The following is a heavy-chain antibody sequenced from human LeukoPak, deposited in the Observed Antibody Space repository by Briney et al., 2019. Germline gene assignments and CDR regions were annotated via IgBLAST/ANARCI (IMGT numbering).Heavy chain of an antibody. J-gene: IGHJ6*03. CDR1: GGSFSGYY. CDR2: INHSGST. D-gene: IGHD6-6*01. Sequence: PSETLSLTCAVYGGSFSGYYWSWIRQPPGKGLEWIGEINHSGSTNSNPSLKSRVTISVDTSKNQFSLKLSSVTAADTAVYYCARVYSSSYYYYYYYMDVWGKGTTVTVSS. V-gene: IGHV4-34*01. CDR3: ARVYSSSYYYYYYYMDV.